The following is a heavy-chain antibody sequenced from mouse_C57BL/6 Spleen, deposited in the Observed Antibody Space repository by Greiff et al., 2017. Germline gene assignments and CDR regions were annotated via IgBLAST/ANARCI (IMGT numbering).Heavy chain of an antibody. CDR1: GYTFTDYY. V-gene: IGHV1-76*01. D-gene: IGHD1-1*01. Sequence: VQLQQSGAELVRPGASVKLSCKASGYTFTDYYINWVKQRPGQGLEWIARIYPVSGYTYYNEKFKGQATLTAEKSSSTAYMQLSSLTSEDSAVYFCAREEITTVVGGSYCAMDYWGQGTSVTVSS. CDR3: AREEITTVVGGSYCAMDY. J-gene: IGHJ4*01. CDR2: IYPVSGYT.